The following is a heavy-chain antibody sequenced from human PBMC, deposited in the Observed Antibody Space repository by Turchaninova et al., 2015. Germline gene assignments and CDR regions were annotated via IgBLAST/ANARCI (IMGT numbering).Heavy chain of an antibody. V-gene: IGHV4-31*02. CDR3: AIPHTYYDFWSGYYSDAFDI. J-gene: IGHJ3*02. D-gene: IGHD3-3*01. Sequence: YYSGSTYYNPSLKSRVTISVDTSKNQFSLKLSSVTAADTAVYYCAIPHTYYDFWSGYYSDAFDIWGQGTMVTVSS. CDR2: YYSGST.